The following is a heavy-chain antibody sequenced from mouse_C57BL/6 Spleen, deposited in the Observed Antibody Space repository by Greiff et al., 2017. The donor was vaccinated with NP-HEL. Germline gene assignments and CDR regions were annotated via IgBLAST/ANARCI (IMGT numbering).Heavy chain of an antibody. CDR3: TREKLGWFAY. J-gene: IGHJ3*01. D-gene: IGHD4-1*01. CDR1: GFTFSSYA. CDR2: ISSGGDYI. Sequence: EVKVVESGEGLVKPGGSLKLSCAASGFTFSSYAMSWVRQTPEKRLEWVAYISSGGDYIYYADTVKGRFTISRDNARNTLYLQMSSLKSEDTAMYYCTREKLGWFAYWGQGTLVTVSA. V-gene: IGHV5-9-1*02.